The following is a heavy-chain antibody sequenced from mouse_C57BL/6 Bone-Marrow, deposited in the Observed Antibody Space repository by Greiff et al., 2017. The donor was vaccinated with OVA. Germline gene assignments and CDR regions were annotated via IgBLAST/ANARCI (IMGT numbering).Heavy chain of an antibody. CDR2: IYPRSGNT. Sequence: VKLQESGAELARPGASVKLSCKASGYTFTSYGISWVKQRTGQGLEWIGEIYPRSGNTYYNEKFKGKATLTADKSSSTAYMELRSLTSEDSAVYFCARSNYSKGAYWGQGTLVTVSA. J-gene: IGHJ3*01. CDR3: ARSNYSKGAY. V-gene: IGHV1-81*01. D-gene: IGHD2-5*01. CDR1: GYTFTSYG.